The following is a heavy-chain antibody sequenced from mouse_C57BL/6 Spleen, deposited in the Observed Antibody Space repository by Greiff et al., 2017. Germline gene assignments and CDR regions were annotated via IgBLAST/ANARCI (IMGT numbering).Heavy chain of an antibody. Sequence: EVMLVESGGGLVQPGGSLSLSCAASGFTFTDYYMSWVRQPPGKALEWLGFIRNKANGYTTEYSASVKGRFTISRDNSQSILYLQMNALGAEDSATYYCARYHNHEGFAYWGQGTLGTVSA. CDR2: IRNKANGYTT. J-gene: IGHJ3*01. CDR1: GFTFTDYY. V-gene: IGHV7-3*01. D-gene: IGHD1-3*01. CDR3: ARYHNHEGFAY.